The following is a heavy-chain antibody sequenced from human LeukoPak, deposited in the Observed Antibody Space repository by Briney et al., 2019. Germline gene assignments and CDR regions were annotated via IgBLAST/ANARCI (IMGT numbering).Heavy chain of an antibody. CDR2: MRSEARGGTP. V-gene: IGHV3-15*01. CDR1: GFTLRNAW. Sequence: GGSLRLSCTTSGFTLRNAWISWVRQAPGKGLEWVGRMRSEARGGTPDYAALVKGRFIISIDDSRSTLYLQMHSLETEDTALYYCTTEGFTYGHHALGIWGQGTVVTVSS. D-gene: IGHD5-18*01. J-gene: IGHJ3*02. CDR3: TTEGFTYGHHALGI.